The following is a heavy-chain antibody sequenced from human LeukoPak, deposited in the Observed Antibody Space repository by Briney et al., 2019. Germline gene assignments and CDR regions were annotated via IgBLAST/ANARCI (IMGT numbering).Heavy chain of an antibody. CDR2: ISSSGSTI. V-gene: IGHV3-11*01. D-gene: IGHD6-13*01. CDR3: AQSSWSYYFDY. Sequence: GGSLRLSCAASGFTFSDYYMSWIRQAPGKGLGWVSYISSSGSTIYYADSVKGRFTISRDNAKNSLYLQMNSLRAEDTAVYYCAQSSWSYYFDYWGQGTLVTVSS. CDR1: GFTFSDYY. J-gene: IGHJ4*02.